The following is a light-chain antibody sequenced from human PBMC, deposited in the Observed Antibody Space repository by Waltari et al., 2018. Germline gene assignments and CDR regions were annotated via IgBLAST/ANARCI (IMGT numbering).Light chain of an antibody. CDR1: SSDVGGYNY. J-gene: IGLJ1*01. CDR2: DVS. Sequence: QSALTQPRSVSWSPGQSVTISCTGTSSDVGGYNYVSWYQQHPGKVPKLMIYDVSKRPAGVPDLFSGSKSGNTASLTISGLQAEDEAYYYCCSYAGSYSFVFGTGTKVTVL. CDR3: CSYAGSYSFV. V-gene: IGLV2-11*01.